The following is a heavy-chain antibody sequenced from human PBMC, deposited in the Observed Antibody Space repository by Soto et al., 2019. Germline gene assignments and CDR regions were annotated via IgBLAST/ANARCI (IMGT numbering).Heavy chain of an antibody. CDR1: GYTFTSYG. D-gene: IGHD7-27*01. J-gene: IGHJ4*02. CDR3: ARPNRGFPFGDY. CDR2: ISAYNGNT. Sequence: ASVKVSCKASGYTFTSYGISWVRQAPGQGLEWMGWISAYNGNTNYAQKLQGRVTMTTDTSTSTAYMELRSLRSDDTAVYYWARPNRGFPFGDYWGQGTLVTVSS. V-gene: IGHV1-18*01.